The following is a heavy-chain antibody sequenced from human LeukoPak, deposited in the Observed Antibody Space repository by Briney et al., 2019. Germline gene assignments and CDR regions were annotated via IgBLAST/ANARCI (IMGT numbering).Heavy chain of an antibody. D-gene: IGHD1-26*01. CDR3: ARLKVGSRGYYFHDF. CDR1: GGSLSSYY. Sequence: PSETLSLTCTVSGGSLSSYYWSWIRQPPGKGLEWIGYIYYTGSTNYNPSLKSRLTISLDTSKNQFSLSLSSVTAADTAVYYCARLKVGSRGYYFHDFWGQGTLVTVSS. J-gene: IGHJ4*02. V-gene: IGHV4-59*08. CDR2: IYYTGST.